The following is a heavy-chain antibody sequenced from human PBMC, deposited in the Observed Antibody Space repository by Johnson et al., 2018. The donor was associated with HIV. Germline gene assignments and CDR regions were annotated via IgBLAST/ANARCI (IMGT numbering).Heavy chain of an antibody. J-gene: IGHJ3*01. CDR3: ARPRKYTSGPPCAFDF. V-gene: IGHV3-69-1*01. D-gene: IGHD3-22*01. CDR1: GFDFSSSW. Sequence: VQLVESGGGLVQPGGSLRLSCAASGFDFSSSWMHWVRQAPGQGLGWVSVIYTGSTIYYADSVKGRFTISRYNAKNSLYLQMNSLRAEDTAVYCCARPRKYTSGPPCAFDFWGQGTMVTVSS. CDR2: IYTGSTI.